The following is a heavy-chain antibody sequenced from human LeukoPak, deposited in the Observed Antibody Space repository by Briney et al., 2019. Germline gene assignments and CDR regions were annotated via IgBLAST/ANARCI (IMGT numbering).Heavy chain of an antibody. CDR2: IRYDGSNK. V-gene: IGHV3-30*02. J-gene: IGHJ4*02. CDR1: GFTFSSYG. Sequence: RGSLRLSCAASGFTFSSYGMHWVRQAPGKGLEGVAFIRYDGSNKYYADSVKGRFTISRDNYKNTLFLQMNRLRAEDTSVYYCAKMGVSPYDFWRDYQGGGDYWGQGTLVTVSS. D-gene: IGHD3-3*01. CDR3: AKMGVSPYDFWRDYQGGGDY.